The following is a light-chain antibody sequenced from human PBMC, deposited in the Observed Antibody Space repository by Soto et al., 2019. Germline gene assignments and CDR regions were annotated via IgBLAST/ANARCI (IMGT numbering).Light chain of an antibody. CDR3: QQYNNWPL. CDR1: ESVDWY. V-gene: IGKV3-11*01. Sequence: EIVLTQSPATLYLSPGDRATLSCRASESVDWYVAWYQQKPGQAPRLLIYDALKRATGTPDRFSGSGSGTDFTLTISRLEPEDFAVYYCQQYNNWPLFGGGTKVEIK. CDR2: DAL. J-gene: IGKJ4*01.